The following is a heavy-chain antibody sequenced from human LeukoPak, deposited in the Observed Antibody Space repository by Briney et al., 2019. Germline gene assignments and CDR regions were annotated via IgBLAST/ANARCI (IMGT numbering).Heavy chain of an antibody. CDR3: AGTVTTLGY. Sequence: GRSLRLSCAASGFTFSSYSMHWVRQTPAKGLEWVAVISYDGNNKYYADSVKGRFTISRDNSNNTLYLQMNSLRAEDTALYYCAGTVTTLGYWGQGTLVTVSS. CDR1: GFTFSSYS. CDR2: ISYDGNNK. D-gene: IGHD4-11*01. V-gene: IGHV3-30-3*01. J-gene: IGHJ4*02.